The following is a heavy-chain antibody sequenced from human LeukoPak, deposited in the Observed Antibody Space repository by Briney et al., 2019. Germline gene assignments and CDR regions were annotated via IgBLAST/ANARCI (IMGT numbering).Heavy chain of an antibody. Sequence: PGGSLRLSRAASGFTFSNYWMHWVRHAPGKGLVWVSRINSDGSSTSHADSVKGRFTISRDNAKNTLYLQMNSLRAEDTAVYYCTRDSDSSRYTIDYWGQGALVTVSS. D-gene: IGHD3-22*01. CDR3: TRDSDSSRYTIDY. CDR2: INSDGSST. CDR1: GFTFSNYW. J-gene: IGHJ4*02. V-gene: IGHV3-74*01.